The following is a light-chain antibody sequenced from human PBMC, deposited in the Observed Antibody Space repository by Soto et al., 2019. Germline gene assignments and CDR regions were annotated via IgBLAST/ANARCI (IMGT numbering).Light chain of an antibody. CDR3: SSYAGSNNFV. CDR1: SSDVGGYNY. CDR2: EVS. Sequence: QSALTQAPSESGSPGQSVTISCTGTSSDVGGYNYVSWYQQHPGKAPKLMIYEVSKRPSGVPDRFSGSKSGNTASLTVSGLQAEDEADYYCSSYAGSNNFVFGGGTKLTAL. V-gene: IGLV2-8*01. J-gene: IGLJ2*01.